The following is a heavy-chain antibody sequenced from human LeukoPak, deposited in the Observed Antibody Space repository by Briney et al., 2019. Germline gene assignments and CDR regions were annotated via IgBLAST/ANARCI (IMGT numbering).Heavy chain of an antibody. CDR2: INPNSGGT. D-gene: IGHD5-24*01. J-gene: IGHJ6*02. V-gene: IGHV1-2*04. CDR3: ARDVSEMATITNYYYYGMDV. Sequence: ASVKVSCKASEYTFTGYYMHWVRQAPGQGLEWMGWINPNSGGTNYAQKFQGWVTMTRDTSISTAYMELSRLRSDDTAVYYCARDVSEMATITNYYYYGMDVWGRGTTVTVSS. CDR1: EYTFTGYY.